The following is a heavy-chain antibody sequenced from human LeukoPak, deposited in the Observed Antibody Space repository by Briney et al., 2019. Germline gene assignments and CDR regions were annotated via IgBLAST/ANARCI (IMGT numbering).Heavy chain of an antibody. CDR2: IYYSGST. CDR3: ARVVPTATLFDS. D-gene: IGHD2-2*01. CDR1: GGSISSSSYY. V-gene: IGHV4-39*07. Sequence: SETLSLTCTVSGGSISSSSYYWGWIRQPPGKGLEWIGTIYYSGSTYYNPSLKSRVTTSVDTSNNQFSLKLTSVTAADTAVYYCARVVPTATLFDSWGQGTLVTVSS. J-gene: IGHJ4*02.